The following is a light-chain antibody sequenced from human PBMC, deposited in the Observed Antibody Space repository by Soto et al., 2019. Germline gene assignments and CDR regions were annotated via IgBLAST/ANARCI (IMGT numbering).Light chain of an antibody. Sequence: EIVMTQSPATLSVSPGESATLSCRASQSIKRDLAWYVQKPGQAPRRVIYGASTWGTGVPPRFTGSGSGTEFTLTISRLEPEDFAVYYCQQYGSSPPTFGPGTKVDIK. V-gene: IGKV3D-15*01. CDR3: QQYGSSPPT. CDR1: QSIKRD. CDR2: GAS. J-gene: IGKJ3*01.